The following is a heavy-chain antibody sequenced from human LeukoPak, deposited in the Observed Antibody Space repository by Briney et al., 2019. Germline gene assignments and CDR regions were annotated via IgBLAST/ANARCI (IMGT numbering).Heavy chain of an antibody. Sequence: GGSLRLSCAASGFTFSSYAMSWVRQAPGKGLEWVSAISDIGGSTYYADSVKGRFTISRDNSKNTLYLQMNSLRAEDTAVYYCAKVVGSGWYHGGSIWGQGTLVTVSS. D-gene: IGHD6-19*01. CDR2: ISDIGGST. CDR3: AKVVGSGWYHGGSI. CDR1: GFTFSSYA. V-gene: IGHV3-23*01. J-gene: IGHJ4*02.